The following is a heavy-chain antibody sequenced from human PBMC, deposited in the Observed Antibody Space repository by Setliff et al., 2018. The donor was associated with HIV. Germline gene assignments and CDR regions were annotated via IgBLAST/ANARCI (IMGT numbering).Heavy chain of an antibody. D-gene: IGHD6-19*01. CDR1: GDSISSHY. CDR2: IYYSGST. J-gene: IGHJ3*02. Sequence: SETLSLTCTVSGDSISSHYWSWIRQPPGKGLEWIGYIYYSGSTNYNPSLKSRVTISVDTSKNQFSLKLSSVTAADTAVYYCAREVLTMTNMDPVDTATYFCARTTIAVAATEAFDIWGQGTMVTVSS. V-gene: IGHV4-59*11. CDR3: AREVLTMTNMDPVDTATYFCARTTIAVAATEAFDI.